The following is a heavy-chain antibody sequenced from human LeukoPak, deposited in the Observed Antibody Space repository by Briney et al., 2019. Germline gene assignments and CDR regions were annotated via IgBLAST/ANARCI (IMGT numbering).Heavy chain of an antibody. CDR3: AKDKYSSSWYNWFDP. CDR2: IKQDGSEK. CDR1: GFTFSSYW. Sequence: GGSLRLSCAASGFTFSSYWMSWVRQAPGKGLEWVANIKQDGSEKYYVDSVKGRFTISRDNSKNTLYLQMNSLRAEDTAVYYSAKDKYSSSWYNWFDPWGQGTLVTVSS. D-gene: IGHD6-13*01. J-gene: IGHJ5*02. V-gene: IGHV3-7*01.